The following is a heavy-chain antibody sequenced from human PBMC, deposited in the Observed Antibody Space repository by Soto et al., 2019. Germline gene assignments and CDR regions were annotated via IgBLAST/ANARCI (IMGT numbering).Heavy chain of an antibody. CDR1: GDSISTNSYC. V-gene: IGHV4-61*05. Sequence: SETLSLTCTVSGDSISTNSYCWSWIRQTPGKGLEWIGYIYYSGSTNYNPSLKSRVTISVDTSKNQFSLKLSSVTAADTAVYYCARYYGGYSDYWGQGTLVTVSS. D-gene: IGHD3-10*01. CDR2: IYYSGST. J-gene: IGHJ4*02. CDR3: ARYYGGYSDY.